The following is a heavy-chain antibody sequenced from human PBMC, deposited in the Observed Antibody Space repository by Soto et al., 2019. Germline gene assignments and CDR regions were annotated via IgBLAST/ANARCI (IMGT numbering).Heavy chain of an antibody. CDR3: ARSPTVTTMYYFDY. Sequence: PSETLSLTYAVSGGSISSGGYSWSWIRQPPGKGLEWIGYIYHSGSTYYNPSLKSRVTISVDRSKNQFSLKLSSVTAADTAVYYCARSPTVTTMYYFDYWGQGTLVTVSS. J-gene: IGHJ4*02. CDR1: GGSISSGGYS. CDR2: IYHSGST. V-gene: IGHV4-30-2*01. D-gene: IGHD4-17*01.